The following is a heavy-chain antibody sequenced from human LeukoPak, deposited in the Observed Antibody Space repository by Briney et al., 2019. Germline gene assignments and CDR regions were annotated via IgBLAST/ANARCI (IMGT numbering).Heavy chain of an antibody. CDR3: ARDRYDSSGYKTRTFDY. CDR1: GFTFSSYA. J-gene: IGHJ4*02. V-gene: IGHV3-23*01. Sequence: GGSLRLSCAASGFTFSSYAMSWVRQAPGKGLAWVSAISGSGGSTYYADSVKGRFTISRDNAKNSLYLQMNSLRAEDTAVYYCARDRYDSSGYKTRTFDYWGQGTLVTVSS. CDR2: ISGSGGST. D-gene: IGHD3-22*01.